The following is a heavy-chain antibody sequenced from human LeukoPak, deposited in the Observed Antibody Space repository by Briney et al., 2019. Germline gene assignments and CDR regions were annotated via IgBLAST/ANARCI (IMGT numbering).Heavy chain of an antibody. Sequence: ASVKVSCKASGYTFTSYYMHWVRQAPGQGLEWMGIINPSGGSTSYAQKFQGRVTMTRDMSTSTVYMELSSLRSEDTAVYYCARDGYSYGYPYYYYYMDVWGKGTTVTVSS. CDR1: GYTFTSYY. J-gene: IGHJ6*03. CDR2: INPSGGST. CDR3: ARDGYSYGYPYYYYYMDV. D-gene: IGHD5-18*01. V-gene: IGHV1-46*01.